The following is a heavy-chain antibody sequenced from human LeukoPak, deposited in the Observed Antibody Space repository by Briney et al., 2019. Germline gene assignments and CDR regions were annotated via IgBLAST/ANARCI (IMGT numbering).Heavy chain of an antibody. D-gene: IGHD3-10*01. Sequence: ASVKVSCKASEYIFTTYEINRVRQATGQGLEWMGWINPNSGNTVYAQKFQGRLTMTRNTSISTAYMELSSLRSEDTAVYYCAGRDYYGSGSYPYYYDYYMDVWGKGTTVTISS. J-gene: IGHJ6*03. CDR3: AGRDYYGSGSYPYYYDYYMDV. CDR1: EYIFTTYE. CDR2: INPNSGNT. V-gene: IGHV1-8*01.